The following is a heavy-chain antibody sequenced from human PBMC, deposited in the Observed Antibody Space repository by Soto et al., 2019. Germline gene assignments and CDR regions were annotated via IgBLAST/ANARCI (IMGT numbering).Heavy chain of an antibody. J-gene: IGHJ3*02. V-gene: IGHV1-69*13. D-gene: IGHD3-22*01. Sequence: GASVKVSCKASGGTFSSYAISWVRQAPGQGLEWMGGIIPIFGTANYAQKFQGRVTITADESTSTAYMELSSLRSEDTAVYYCARAYYYDSSGIGMMAFDIWGQGTMVTVSS. CDR2: IIPIFGTA. CDR3: ARAYYYDSSGIGMMAFDI. CDR1: GGTFSSYA.